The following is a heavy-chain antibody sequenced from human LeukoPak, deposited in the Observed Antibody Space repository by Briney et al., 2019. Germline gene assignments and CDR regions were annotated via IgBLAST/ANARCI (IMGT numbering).Heavy chain of an antibody. CDR1: GFTFSSYS. V-gene: IGHV3-21*01. D-gene: IGHD6-19*01. J-gene: IGHJ4*02. CDR3: ACLFRRQWPTTGEFDY. Sequence: PGGSLRLPCAASGFTFSSYSMNWVRQAPGKGLEWVSSISSSSSYIYYADSVKGRFTISRDNAKNSLYLQMNSLRAEDTAVYYCACLFRRQWPTTGEFDYWGQGTLVTVSS. CDR2: ISSSSSYI.